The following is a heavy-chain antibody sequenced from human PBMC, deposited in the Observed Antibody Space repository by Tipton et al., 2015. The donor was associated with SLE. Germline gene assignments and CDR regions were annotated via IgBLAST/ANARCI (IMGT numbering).Heavy chain of an antibody. V-gene: IGHV3-23*01. CDR3: AQGGYSDSY. J-gene: IGHJ4*02. CDR1: GFTFRTYA. D-gene: IGHD5-18*01. Sequence: SLRLSCTASGFTFRTYAMTWVRQAPGKGLEWVSTISTGGDNKYYADSVKGRFTISRDNSKNTLYLQMNSLGAEDTAVYYCAQGGYSDSYGGQRTRVSVSS. CDR2: ISTGGDNK.